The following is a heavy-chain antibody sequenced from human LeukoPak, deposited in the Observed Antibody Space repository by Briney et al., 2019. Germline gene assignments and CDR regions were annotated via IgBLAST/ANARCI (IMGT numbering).Heavy chain of an antibody. Sequence: SETPSLTCTVSGGSISSYYWSWIRQPPGKGLEWIGYIYYSGSTNYNPSLKSRVTISVDTSKNQFSLKLSSVTAADTAVYYCARDRGFGSYFDYWGQGTLVTVSS. D-gene: IGHD3-10*01. CDR1: GGSISSYY. CDR2: IYYSGST. CDR3: ARDRGFGSYFDY. J-gene: IGHJ4*02. V-gene: IGHV4-59*01.